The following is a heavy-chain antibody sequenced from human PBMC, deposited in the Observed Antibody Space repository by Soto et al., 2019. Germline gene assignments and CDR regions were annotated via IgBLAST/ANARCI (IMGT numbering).Heavy chain of an antibody. J-gene: IGHJ3*02. Sequence: GGSLRLSCAASGFTFSSYAMHWVRQSPGKGLESVSAISSNGGSRYYANSVKGGFTLSRNNSKITLYLQMGSMRAEDMAVYYCARDDYGDYGYYGAFDIWGHGTMVTVSS. CDR1: GFTFSSYA. CDR2: ISSNGGSR. V-gene: IGHV3-64*01. CDR3: ARDDYGDYGYYGAFDI. D-gene: IGHD4-17*01.